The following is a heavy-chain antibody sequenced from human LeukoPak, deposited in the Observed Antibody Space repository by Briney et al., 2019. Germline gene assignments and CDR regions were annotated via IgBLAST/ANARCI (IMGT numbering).Heavy chain of an antibody. CDR3: ARIVPVAETLGGFDI. Sequence: GGSLRLSCAASGFSFSNYYMSWIRQAPGKGLEWVSYISSSITYTTYTKYADSVKGRFTVSGDNAKNSLYLQMSSLRAEDTAMYYCARIVPVAETLGGFDIWGQGTMVTVSS. J-gene: IGHJ3*02. D-gene: IGHD6-19*01. CDR1: GFSFSNYY. CDR2: ISSSITYTTYT. V-gene: IGHV3-11*03.